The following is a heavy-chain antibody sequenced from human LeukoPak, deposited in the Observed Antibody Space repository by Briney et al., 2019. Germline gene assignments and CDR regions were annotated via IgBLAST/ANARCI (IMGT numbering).Heavy chain of an antibody. CDR1: GGSISSGSYY. D-gene: IGHD3-10*01. J-gene: IGHJ4*02. V-gene: IGHV4-61*02. CDR3: ARHRYGVPFDY. CDR2: IYTSGST. Sequence: SETLSLTCTVSGGSISSGSYYWSWIRQPAGKGLEWIGRIYTSGSTNYNPSLKSRVTISVDTSKNQFSLKLSSVTAADTAVYYCARHRYGVPFDYWGQGTLVTVSS.